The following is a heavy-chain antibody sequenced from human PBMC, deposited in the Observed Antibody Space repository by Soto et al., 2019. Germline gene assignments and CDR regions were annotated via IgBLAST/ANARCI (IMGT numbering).Heavy chain of an antibody. CDR3: ARSPAIPLGQQLVGYYYYMDV. V-gene: IGHV3-20*01. Sequence: EVQLVESGGGVVRPGGSLRLSCAASGFTFDDYGMSWVRQAPGKGLEWVSGINWNGGSTGYADSVKGRFTISRDNAKNALYLQMNSLRAEDTALYHCARSPAIPLGQQLVGYYYYMDVWGKGTTVTVSS. CDR2: INWNGGST. D-gene: IGHD6-13*01. J-gene: IGHJ6*03. CDR1: GFTFDDYG.